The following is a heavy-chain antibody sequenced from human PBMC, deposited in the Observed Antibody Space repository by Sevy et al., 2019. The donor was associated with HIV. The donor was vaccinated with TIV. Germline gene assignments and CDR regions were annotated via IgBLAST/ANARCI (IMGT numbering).Heavy chain of an antibody. Sequence: GESLKISCKGSGYSFTSYWIGWVRQMPGKGLEWMGIIYPGDSDTRDSPSFQGQVTISADKSISTAYLQWSSLKASDTAMYYCARTHTPTYSSGWYVADAFDIWGQGTMVTVSS. CDR2: IYPGDSDT. J-gene: IGHJ3*02. V-gene: IGHV5-51*01. CDR3: ARTHTPTYSSGWYVADAFDI. D-gene: IGHD6-19*01. CDR1: GYSFTSYW.